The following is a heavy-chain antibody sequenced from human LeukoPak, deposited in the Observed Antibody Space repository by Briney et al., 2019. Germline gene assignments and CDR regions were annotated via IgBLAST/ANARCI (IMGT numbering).Heavy chain of an antibody. CDR1: GYTLTELS. CDR2: FDPDHGET. J-gene: IGHJ4*02. V-gene: IGHV1-24*01. Sequence: ASVKVSCKASGYTLTELSMHWVRQAPGKGLEWMGGFDPDHGETIYAQKFQGRVTITADTSTSTAYMELSSLRSEDTAVYYCSRCLSVTGEFYCDSGGQGTRVSVSS. D-gene: IGHD2-21*02. CDR3: SRCLSVTGEFYCDS.